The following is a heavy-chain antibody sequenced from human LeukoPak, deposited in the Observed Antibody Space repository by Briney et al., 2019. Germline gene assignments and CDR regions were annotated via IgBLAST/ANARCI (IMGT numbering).Heavy chain of an antibody. Sequence: PGGSLRLSCAASGFTFSSYAMHWVRQTPGKGLEWVSAISGSGGSTYYADSVKGRFTISRDNSKNTLYLQMNSLRAEDTAVYYCAKDRLSWLRFPEYYFDYWGQGTLVTVSS. V-gene: IGHV3-23*01. D-gene: IGHD5-12*01. J-gene: IGHJ4*02. CDR1: GFTFSSYA. CDR3: AKDRLSWLRFPEYYFDY. CDR2: ISGSGGST.